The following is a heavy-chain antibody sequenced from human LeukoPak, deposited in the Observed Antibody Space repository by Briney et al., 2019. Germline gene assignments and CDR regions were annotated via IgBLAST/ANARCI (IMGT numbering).Heavy chain of an antibody. Sequence: SETLSLTCAVYGGSFSGYYWSWIRQPPGKGLEWIGEINHSGSTNHNPSLKSRVTISVDTSKNQFSLKLSSVTAADTAVYYCARGRVVTTFRYWGQGTLVTVSS. V-gene: IGHV4-34*01. CDR2: INHSGST. CDR3: ARGRVVTTFRY. D-gene: IGHD2-21*02. J-gene: IGHJ4*02. CDR1: GGSFSGYY.